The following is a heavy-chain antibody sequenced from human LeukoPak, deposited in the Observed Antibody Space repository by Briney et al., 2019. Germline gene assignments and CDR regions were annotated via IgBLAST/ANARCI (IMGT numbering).Heavy chain of an antibody. D-gene: IGHD6-13*01. CDR3: ARPYSSSWDNWFDP. V-gene: IGHV4-39*01. J-gene: IGHJ5*02. CDR2: IYYSGST. Sequence: SETLSLTCTVSGGSISSSSYYWGWIRQPPGKGLEWIGSIYYSGSTYYNPSLKSRVTISVDTSKNQFSLKLSSVTAADTAVYYCARPYSSSWDNWFDPWGQGTLVTVSS. CDR1: GGSISSSSYY.